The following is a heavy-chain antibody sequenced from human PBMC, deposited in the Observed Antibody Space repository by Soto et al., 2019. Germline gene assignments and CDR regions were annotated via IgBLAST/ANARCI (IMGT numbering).Heavy chain of an antibody. J-gene: IGHJ6*02. CDR2: IYYSGTT. V-gene: IGHV4-59*08. D-gene: IGHD1-26*01. Sequence: SETLSLTCTVSGGSIIDYYCSWIRQPPGKGLEWIGYIYYSGTTDYSPSLKSRVTISVDTSKNQFSLKLSSVTAADSAIYYCARQSGGYYYYGMDVWGQGTTVT. CDR3: ARQSGGYYYYGMDV. CDR1: GGSIIDYY.